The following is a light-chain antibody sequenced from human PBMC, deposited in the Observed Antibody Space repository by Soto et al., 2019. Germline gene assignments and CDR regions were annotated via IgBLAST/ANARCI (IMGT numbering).Light chain of an antibody. J-gene: IGKJ1*01. CDR3: PQYGSSRT. CDR1: QSFSNNY. CDR2: GAS. V-gene: IGKV3-20*01. Sequence: EIVLTQSPGTLSLSPGERATLSCRASQSFSNNYLAWYQQKPGQAPRLLIYGASSRATGIPDRFSGSGSGTDFTLTISRLVPEDFAVYYCPQYGSSRTFGQGTKVEIK.